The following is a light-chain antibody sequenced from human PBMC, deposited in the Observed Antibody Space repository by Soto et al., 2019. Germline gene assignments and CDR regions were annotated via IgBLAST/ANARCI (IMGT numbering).Light chain of an antibody. Sequence: EIVLTQSPGTLALSPGERVTLSCRASQSVSSGFLAWYQQKPGQAPRLLIYGASSRATGIPDRFTGSGSGTDFTLTISRLEPEDFGVYHCQQLGTSPITFGQGTRLEIK. J-gene: IGKJ5*01. CDR2: GAS. CDR1: QSVSSGF. V-gene: IGKV3-20*01. CDR3: QQLGTSPIT.